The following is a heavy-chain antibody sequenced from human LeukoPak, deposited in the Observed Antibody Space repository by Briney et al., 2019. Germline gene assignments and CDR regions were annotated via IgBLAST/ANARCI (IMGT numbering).Heavy chain of an antibody. J-gene: IGHJ4*02. D-gene: IGHD6-13*01. CDR1: GGSISSYY. CDR3: ARVPISIAAAGYYFDY. Sequence: SETLSLTCTVSGGSISSYYWSWIRQPPGKGLEWIGYIYYGGSTSYNPSLKSRVTISVDTSKNQLSLKLSSVTAADTAVYYCARVPISIAAAGYYFDYWGQGTLVTVSS. CDR2: IYYGGST. V-gene: IGHV4-59*01.